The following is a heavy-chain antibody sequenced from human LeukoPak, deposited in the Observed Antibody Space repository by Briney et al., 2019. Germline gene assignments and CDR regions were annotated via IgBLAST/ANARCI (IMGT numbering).Heavy chain of an antibody. Sequence: GGSLRLSCAASGFSFNNYAMHWVRQAPGKGLEWVAVISYDGNYKYYAASVKGRFTIFRDSSKNTLYLQMNSLRAEDTAVYYCAKSLPMGEQWRKQYFDYWGQGTLVTVSS. CDR2: ISYDGNYK. D-gene: IGHD6-19*01. V-gene: IGHV3-30*18. CDR1: GFSFNNYA. J-gene: IGHJ4*02. CDR3: AKSLPMGEQWRKQYFDY.